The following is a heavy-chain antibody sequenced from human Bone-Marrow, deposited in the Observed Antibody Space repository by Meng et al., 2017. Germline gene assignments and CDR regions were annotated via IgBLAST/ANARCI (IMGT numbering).Heavy chain of an antibody. Sequence: ASVKVSCKASGYTFTGYYMHWVRQAPGQGLEWMGWINPNSGGTNYAQKFQGRVTMTRDTSISTAYMELRSLRSDDTAVYYCASTLGWDSSLDYWGQGTLVTVSS. V-gene: IGHV1-2*02. CDR2: INPNSGGT. D-gene: IGHD6-19*01. CDR1: GYTFTGYY. J-gene: IGHJ4*02. CDR3: ASTLGWDSSLDY.